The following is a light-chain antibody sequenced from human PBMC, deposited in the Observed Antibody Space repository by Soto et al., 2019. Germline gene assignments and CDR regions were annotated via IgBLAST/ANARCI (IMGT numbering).Light chain of an antibody. CDR3: QQYETFSGT. J-gene: IGKJ1*01. CDR2: DAS. CDR1: QSVSSY. Sequence: MTQSPATLSVSPGERATLSCRASQSVSSYLAWYQQKPGEAPKLLIYDASALPRGVPSRFSGSGSGTKFTLTIASLQPDDFATYYCQQYETFSGTFGPGTKVDIK. V-gene: IGKV1-5*01.